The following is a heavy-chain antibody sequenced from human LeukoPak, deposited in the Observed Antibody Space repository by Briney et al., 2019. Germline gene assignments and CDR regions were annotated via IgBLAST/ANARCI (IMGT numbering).Heavy chain of an antibody. J-gene: IGHJ4*02. CDR3: ARANYYGSGIGSEFDY. CDR2: IYYSGST. D-gene: IGHD3-10*01. V-gene: IGHV4-39*07. Sequence: SETLSLTCTVSGGSISTSSYYWGWVCQPPGKGLEWIGSIYYSGSTYYNPSLKSRVTISVDTSKNQFSLKLSSVTAADTAVYYCARANYYGSGIGSEFDYWGQGTLVTVSS. CDR1: GGSISTSSYY.